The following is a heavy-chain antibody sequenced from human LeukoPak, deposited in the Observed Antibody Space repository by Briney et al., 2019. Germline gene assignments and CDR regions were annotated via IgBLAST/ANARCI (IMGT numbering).Heavy chain of an antibody. CDR1: GGSISSSSYY. Sequence: NPSETLSLTCTVSGGSISSSSYYWSWIRQPPGKGLEWIGYIYYSGSTNYNPSLKSRVTISVDTSKNQFSLKLSSVTAADTAVYYCARERSNLGMDVWGQGTTVTVSS. D-gene: IGHD1-26*01. CDR2: IYYSGST. J-gene: IGHJ6*02. CDR3: ARERSNLGMDV. V-gene: IGHV4-61*01.